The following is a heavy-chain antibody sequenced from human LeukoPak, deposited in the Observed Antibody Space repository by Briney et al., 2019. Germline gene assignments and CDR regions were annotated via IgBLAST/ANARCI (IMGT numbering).Heavy chain of an antibody. CDR2: INWNGGST. V-gene: IGHV3-20*04. Sequence: GGSLRLSCAASGLTFDVHGMRWVRQAPGKGLEWVSGINWNGGSTGYADSVKGRFTISRDNAKNSLYLQMNGLRAEDTALYYCAGGDRSGWYFDYWGQGTLVTVSS. CDR3: AGGDRSGWYFDY. CDR1: GLTFDVHG. J-gene: IGHJ4*02. D-gene: IGHD6-19*01.